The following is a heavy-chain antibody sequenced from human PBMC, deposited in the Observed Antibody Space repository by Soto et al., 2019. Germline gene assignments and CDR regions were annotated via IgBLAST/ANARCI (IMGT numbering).Heavy chain of an antibody. CDR1: GYTFTSYY. J-gene: IGHJ4*02. CDR2: INPSGGST. Sequence: ASVKVSCKASGYTFTSYYMHWVRQAPGQGLEWMGIINPSGGSTSYAQKFQGRVTMTRDTSTSTVYMELSSLRSEDTAVYYCARDGRSPYSSGWYYFDYWGQGTPVTVYS. V-gene: IGHV1-46*01. D-gene: IGHD6-19*01. CDR3: ARDGRSPYSSGWYYFDY.